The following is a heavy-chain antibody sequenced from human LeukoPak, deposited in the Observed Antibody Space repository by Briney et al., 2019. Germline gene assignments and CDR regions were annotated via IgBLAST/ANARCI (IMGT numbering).Heavy chain of an antibody. CDR1: GGSLSGYY. V-gene: IGHV4-34*01. J-gene: IGHJ4*02. CDR3: ARGRSSSN. Sequence: SETLSLTCAVYGGSLSGYYWSWIRQPPVKGLEWIGEINHSGSTNYNPSLKSRVTISVDTSKNQFSLKLSSVTAADTAVYYCARGRSSSNWGQGTLVTVSS. CDR2: INHSGST. D-gene: IGHD6-6*01.